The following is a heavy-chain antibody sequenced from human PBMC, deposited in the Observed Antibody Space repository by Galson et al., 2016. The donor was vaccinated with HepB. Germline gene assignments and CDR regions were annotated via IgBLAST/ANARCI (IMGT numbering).Heavy chain of an antibody. CDR3: ARDLSGPDH. CDR2: IEGDGTSP. CDR1: GFIFRNHQ. Sequence: SLRLSCAVSGFIFRNHQMHWIRQVPGKGLMWVARIEGDGTSPTYAPSVKGRFTISSDSAENTVYLQMTRLRAEYTALYYCARDLSGPDHWGQGTQVTVSP. V-gene: IGHV3-74*03. J-gene: IGHJ4*02.